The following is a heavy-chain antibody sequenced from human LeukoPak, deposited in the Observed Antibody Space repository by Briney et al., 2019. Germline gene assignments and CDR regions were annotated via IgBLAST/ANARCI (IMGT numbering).Heavy chain of an antibody. Sequence: ASVKVSCKASGYTFTGYYMHWVRQAPGQGLEWMGWINPNSGGTNYAQKFQGRVTMTRDTSISTAYMELSRLRSDDTAVYYCARGQARPMVRGVIITTYYYMDVWGKGTTVTVSS. J-gene: IGHJ6*03. V-gene: IGHV1-2*02. CDR2: INPNSGGT. D-gene: IGHD3-10*01. CDR1: GYTFTGYY. CDR3: ARGQARPMVRGVIITTYYYMDV.